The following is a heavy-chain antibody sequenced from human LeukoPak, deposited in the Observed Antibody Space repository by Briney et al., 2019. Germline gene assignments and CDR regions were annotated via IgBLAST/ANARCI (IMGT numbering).Heavy chain of an antibody. V-gene: IGHV6-1*01. CDR3: TRTKDGYFQN. J-gene: IGHJ1*01. CDR2: TYYRSRWGN. CDR1: GDSVSGNSAT. Sequence: SQTLSLTCAISGDSVSGNSATWNWIRQSPSRGLEWLGRTYYRSRWGNDYAISVKSRITINPDTSKNQFSLQLNSVTPEDTAVYYCTRTKDGYFQNWGQGTLVSVSS.